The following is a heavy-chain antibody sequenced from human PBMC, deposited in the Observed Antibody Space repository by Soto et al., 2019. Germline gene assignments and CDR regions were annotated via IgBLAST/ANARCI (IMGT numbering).Heavy chain of an antibody. J-gene: IGHJ5*02. CDR3: ARVPTYYQSGIXYQPFHP. V-gene: IGHV4-31*03. D-gene: IGHD2-21*01. Sequence: SETLSLTCTVSGGSISSGGYYWAWIRQHPGKGLEWLGYIHYSGGATYSPSYNPSLKSRITISVDTSKSQFSLKLTSVSAADTAVYYCARVPTYYQSGIXYQPFHPWGQGTLVTVSS. CDR1: GGSISSGGYY. CDR2: IHYSGGATYSP.